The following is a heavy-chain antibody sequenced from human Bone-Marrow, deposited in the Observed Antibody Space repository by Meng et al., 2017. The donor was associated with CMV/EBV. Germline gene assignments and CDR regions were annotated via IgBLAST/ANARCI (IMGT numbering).Heavy chain of an antibody. CDR3: AKDLEFSQYYDFWSGRYGMDV. CDR1: GFTFSSYS. V-gene: IGHV3-21*01. CDR2: ISSSSSYI. J-gene: IGHJ6*02. Sequence: GESLKISCAASGFTFSSYSMNWVRQAPGKGLEWVSSISSSSSYIYYADSVKGRFTISRDNAKNSLYLQMNSLRAEDTAVYYCAKDLEFSQYYDFWSGRYGMDVWGQGTTVTVSS. D-gene: IGHD3-3*01.